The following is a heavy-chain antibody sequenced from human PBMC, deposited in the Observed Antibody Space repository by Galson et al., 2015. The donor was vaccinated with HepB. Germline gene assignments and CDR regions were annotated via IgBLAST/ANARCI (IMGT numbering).Heavy chain of an antibody. CDR2: ISAYNGYT. V-gene: IGHV1-18*01. Sequence: SVKVSCKASGYTFSSYGISWVRQAPGQGLEWMGWISAYNGYTNNAQKFQGRIIMNRDTSTSTAYMDLTSLTSEDTAVYYCVRDSRYSSDSHPTPYFDFWGQGTLVTVSS. CDR3: VRDSRYSSDSHPTPYFDF. J-gene: IGHJ4*01. D-gene: IGHD3-22*01. CDR1: GYTFSSYG.